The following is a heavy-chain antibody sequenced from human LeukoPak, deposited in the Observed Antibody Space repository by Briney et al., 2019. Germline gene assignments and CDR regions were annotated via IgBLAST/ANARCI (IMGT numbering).Heavy chain of an antibody. J-gene: IGHJ4*02. CDR3: ARDYIWALDY. Sequence: GRSLRLSCVASGFTFSDYNMHWVRQAPGKGLEWVAIISRDGNTKFYADSVKRVFTFSRDNSRHTVYLQMTSLSPDETAIYYGARDYIWALDYWGQGTLVTVSS. D-gene: IGHD3-16*01. CDR2: ISRDGNTK. CDR1: GFTFSDYN. V-gene: IGHV3-30-3*01.